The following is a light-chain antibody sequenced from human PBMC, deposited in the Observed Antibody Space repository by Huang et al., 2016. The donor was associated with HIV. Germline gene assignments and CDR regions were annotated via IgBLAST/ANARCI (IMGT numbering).Light chain of an antibody. Sequence: DIQMTQSPSTVSVSVGDRVTITCRASQSVNSWLAWYQQKPGKAPKLLIYAASTLQNGGPSRFSGSGSGTQFTLTIDTLQPEDFATYYCQQASTFPRTFGQGT. V-gene: IGKV1-12*01. CDR2: AAS. CDR1: QSVNSW. CDR3: QQASTFPRT. J-gene: IGKJ1*01.